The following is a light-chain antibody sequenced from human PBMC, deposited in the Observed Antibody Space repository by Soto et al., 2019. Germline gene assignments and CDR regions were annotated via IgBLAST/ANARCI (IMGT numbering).Light chain of an antibody. V-gene: IGLV2-14*01. CDR2: DVS. CDR1: SSDVGGYNY. CDR3: SSYTSSSTV. J-gene: IGLJ2*01. Sequence: QSALTQPASVSGSPGQSITISCTGTSSDVGGYNYVSWYQQHPGKAPKLMIYDVSNRPSGVSNRFSGSKSGNTASLTISGXXXXXXADYYCSSYTSSSTVFGGGTKLTVL.